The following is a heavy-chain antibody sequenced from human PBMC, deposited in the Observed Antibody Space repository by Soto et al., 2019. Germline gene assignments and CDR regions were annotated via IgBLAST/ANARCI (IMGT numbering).Heavy chain of an antibody. D-gene: IGHD2-2*01. Sequence: GGSLRLSCAASGFTFSSYSMNWVRQAPGKGLEWVSYISSSSSTIYYADSVKGRFTISRDNAKNSLYLQTNSLRAEDAAVYYCARDGIVPSTISFHPRRKTKVTDVWGKGTTVTVSS. CDR3: ARDGIVPSTISFHPRRKTKVTDV. CDR1: GFTFSSYS. J-gene: IGHJ6*04. CDR2: ISSSSSTI. V-gene: IGHV3-48*01.